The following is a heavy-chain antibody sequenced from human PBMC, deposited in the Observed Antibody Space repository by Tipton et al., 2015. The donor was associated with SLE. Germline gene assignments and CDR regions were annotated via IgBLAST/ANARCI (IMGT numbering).Heavy chain of an antibody. CDR1: GGSIDSNY. V-gene: IGHV4-59*12. J-gene: IGHJ6*03. CDR3: ARESYNLLYYFYYMDV. D-gene: IGHD5-24*01. Sequence: LRLSCTVSGGSIDSNYWSWIRQPPGKELESIGSVYHTGSTNYNPSLKSRVTISVDTSKNQFSLKLSSVTAADTAVYYCARESYNLLYYFYYMDVWGKGTTVTVSS. CDR2: VYHTGST.